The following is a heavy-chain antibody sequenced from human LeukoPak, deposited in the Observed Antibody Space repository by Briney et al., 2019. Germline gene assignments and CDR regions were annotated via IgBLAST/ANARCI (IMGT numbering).Heavy chain of an antibody. D-gene: IGHD1-26*01. J-gene: IGHJ3*02. CDR3: ARAPGATVVGAFDI. V-gene: IGHV4-59*01. CDR2: IYYSGST. Sequence: ASETLSLTCTVSGGSISSYYWSWIRQPPGKGLEWIGYIYYSGSTNYNPSLKSRVTISVDTSKNQFSLKLSSVTAADTAVYYCARAPGATVVGAFDIWGQGTMVTVSS. CDR1: GGSISSYY.